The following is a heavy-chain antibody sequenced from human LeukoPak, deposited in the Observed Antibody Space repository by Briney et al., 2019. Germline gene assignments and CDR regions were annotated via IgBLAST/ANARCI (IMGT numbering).Heavy chain of an antibody. Sequence: PSETLSLTCTVSGGSISSSSYYWGWIRQPPGKGLEWIGSIYYSGSTYYNPSLKSRVTISVDTPKNQFSLKLSSVTAADTAVYYCARHRIVVVAGVRDAFDIWGQGTMVTVSS. V-gene: IGHV4-39*01. D-gene: IGHD2-21*02. J-gene: IGHJ3*02. CDR1: GGSISSSSYY. CDR3: ARHRIVVVAGVRDAFDI. CDR2: IYYSGST.